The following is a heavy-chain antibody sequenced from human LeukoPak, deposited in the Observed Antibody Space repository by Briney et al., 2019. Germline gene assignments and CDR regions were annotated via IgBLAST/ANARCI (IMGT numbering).Heavy chain of an antibody. V-gene: IGHV3-33*01. Sequence: PGRSLRLSCAASGFTFSSYGMHWVRQAPGKGLEWVAVIWYDGSNKYYADSVKGRFTISRHNSKNTLYLQMNSLRAEDTAVYYCARSRGYSYGLFDYWGQGTLVTVSS. CDR3: ARSRGYSYGLFDY. D-gene: IGHD5-18*01. CDR2: IWYDGSNK. CDR1: GFTFSSYG. J-gene: IGHJ4*02.